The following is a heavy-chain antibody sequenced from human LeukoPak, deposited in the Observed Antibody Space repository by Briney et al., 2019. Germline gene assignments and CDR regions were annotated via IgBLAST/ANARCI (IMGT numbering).Heavy chain of an antibody. CDR1: GFTFSSYA. D-gene: IGHD1-1*01. V-gene: IGHV3-23*01. CDR2: ISGSAGST. Sequence: PGGSLRLSCAASGFTFSSYAMSWVRQAPGKGLEWVSVISGSAGSTYYADSVKGRFTISRDNSKNTLYLQINSLRAEDTAVYYWANQRGSGNYYFYYMDVWGKGTTVTISS. CDR3: ANQRGSGNYYFYYMDV. J-gene: IGHJ6*03.